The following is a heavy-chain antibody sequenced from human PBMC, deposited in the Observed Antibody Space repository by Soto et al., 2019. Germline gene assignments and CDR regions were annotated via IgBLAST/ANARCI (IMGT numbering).Heavy chain of an antibody. CDR3: AREGFSSGYSWFDP. J-gene: IGHJ5*02. D-gene: IGHD3-22*01. CDR2: IYYSGST. CDR1: GGSISSGGYY. Sequence: QVQLQESGPGLVKPSQTLSLTCTVSGGSISSGGYYWSWIRQHPGKGLEWIGYIYYSGSTYYNPSLKSRVTISVDTSKNQFSLKLSSVTAADTAVYYCAREGFSSGYSWFDPWGQGTLVTVSS. V-gene: IGHV4-31*03.